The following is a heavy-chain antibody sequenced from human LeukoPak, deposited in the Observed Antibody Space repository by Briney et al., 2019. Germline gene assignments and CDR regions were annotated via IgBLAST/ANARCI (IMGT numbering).Heavy chain of an antibody. Sequence: ASVKVSCKASGYTFTSYAMNWVRQAPGQGLEWLGWINTSTGNPTYAQGFTGRFVFSLDTSFSTAYLQISSLKAEDTAVYYCARDQGSSTSFYGMDVRGQGTTVTVSS. J-gene: IGHJ6*02. CDR2: INTSTGNP. CDR3: ARDQGSSTSFYGMDV. D-gene: IGHD2-2*01. V-gene: IGHV7-4-1*02. CDR1: GYTFTSYA.